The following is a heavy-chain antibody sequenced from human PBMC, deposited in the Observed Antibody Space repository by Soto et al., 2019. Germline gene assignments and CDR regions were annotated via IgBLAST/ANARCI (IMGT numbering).Heavy chain of an antibody. CDR2: IFYSGST. Sequence: QLQLLESGPGLVKASETLSLTCNVSVGSISTSRSYWAWIRQPPGKGLEWLANIFYSGSTYYNPSPAGRVTGSVATSKNEFSLKLRSVTAADTAVYYCARQPTTGDTDLWFDPWGQGTLVTVSS. V-gene: IGHV4-39*01. CDR3: ARQPTTGDTDLWFDP. D-gene: IGHD2-21*01. J-gene: IGHJ5*02. CDR1: VGSISTSRSY.